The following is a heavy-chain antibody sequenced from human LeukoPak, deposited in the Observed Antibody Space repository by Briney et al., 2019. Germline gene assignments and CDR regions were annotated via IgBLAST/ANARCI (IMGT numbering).Heavy chain of an antibody. CDR1: GFSFSNYG. CDR2: ISNDGSNK. Sequence: GSLRLSCAASGFSFSNYGMHWVRQAPGKGLEWVAFISNDGSNKYYGNSVKGRFTISRDNSKNTLYLQMNSLRGGDTAVYYCARDKQWLVYGMDVWGQGTTVTVYS. D-gene: IGHD6-19*01. V-gene: IGHV3-30*03. CDR3: ARDKQWLVYGMDV. J-gene: IGHJ6*02.